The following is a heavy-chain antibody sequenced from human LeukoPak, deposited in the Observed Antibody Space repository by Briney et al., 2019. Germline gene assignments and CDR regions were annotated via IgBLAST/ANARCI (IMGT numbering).Heavy chain of an antibody. CDR1: GGTFSSYA. D-gene: IGHD5-18*01. Sequence: ASVKVSCKASGGTFSSYAISWVRQAPGQGLEWMGGFIPIFGTANYAQKFQGRVTITADESTSTAYMELSSLRSEDTAVYYCARWIRGVGYYYYGMDVWGKGTTVTVSS. CDR2: FIPIFGTA. J-gene: IGHJ6*04. V-gene: IGHV1-69*13. CDR3: ARWIRGVGYYYYGMDV.